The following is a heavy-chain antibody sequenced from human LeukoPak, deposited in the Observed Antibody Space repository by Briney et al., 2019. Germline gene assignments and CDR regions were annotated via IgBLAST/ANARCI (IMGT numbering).Heavy chain of an antibody. J-gene: IGHJ4*02. V-gene: IGHV4-4*07. D-gene: IGHD6-6*01. Sequence: SETLSLTCTVSGGSISSYYWSWIRQPAGKGLEWIGRIYTSGSTRYNPSLKSRVTISVDKSKNQFSLKLSSVTAADTAVYYCARLRSIAAAVYYFDYWGQGTLVTVSS. CDR2: IYTSGST. CDR1: GGSISSYY. CDR3: ARLRSIAAAVYYFDY.